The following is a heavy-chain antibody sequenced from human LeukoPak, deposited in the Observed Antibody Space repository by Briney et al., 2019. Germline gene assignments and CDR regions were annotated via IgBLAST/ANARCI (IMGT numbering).Heavy chain of an antibody. Sequence: GPLSLSCAAPGFTFSSYGMNWVGQAPGKGLGWASAISGSGGSTYYADSVKGRFTISRDNSKNTLYLQMNSLRAEDTAVYYCARDLSSVGLRNWFDPWGQGTLVTVSS. CDR1: GFTFSSYG. V-gene: IGHV3-23*01. CDR2: ISGSGGST. CDR3: ARDLSSVGLRNWFDP. J-gene: IGHJ5*02. D-gene: IGHD1-26*01.